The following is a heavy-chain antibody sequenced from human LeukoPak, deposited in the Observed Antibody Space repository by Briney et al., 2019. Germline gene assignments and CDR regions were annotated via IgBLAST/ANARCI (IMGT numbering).Heavy chain of an antibody. CDR2: ISGSGGST. D-gene: IGHD3-16*01. CDR1: GFTFSSYA. V-gene: IGHV3-23*01. CDR3: AKVPGGYYDYVWGSSRLFDY. J-gene: IGHJ4*02. Sequence: GGSLRLSCAASGFTFSSYAMSWVRQAPGKGLEWVSAISGSGGSTYYADSVKGRFTISRDNSKNTLYLQMNSLRAEDTAVYYCAKVPGGYYDYVWGSSRLFDYWGQGTLVTVSS.